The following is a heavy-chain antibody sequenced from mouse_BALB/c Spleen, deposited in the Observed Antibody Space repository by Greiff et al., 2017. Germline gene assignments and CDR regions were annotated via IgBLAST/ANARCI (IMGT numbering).Heavy chain of an antibody. J-gene: IGHJ3*01. CDR3: TASRGFAY. V-gene: IGHV6-6*02. CDR2: IRLKSNNYAT. Sequence: EVQLVESGGGLVQPGGSMKLSCVASGFTFSNYWMNWVRQSPEKGLEWVAEIRLKSNNYATHYAESVKGRFTISRDDSKSSVYLQMNNLRAEDTGIYYCTASRGFAYWGQGTLVTVSA. CDR1: GFTFSNYW.